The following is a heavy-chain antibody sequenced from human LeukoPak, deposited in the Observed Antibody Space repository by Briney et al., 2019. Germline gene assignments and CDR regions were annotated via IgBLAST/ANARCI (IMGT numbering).Heavy chain of an antibody. Sequence: PGGSLRLSCAASGFTFSTYGMNWVRQAPGKGLEYIGYIYYSGSTNHNPSLKSRVTISVDTSKNQFSLKLSSVTAADTAVYYCARGRYTFDYWGQGTLVTVSS. D-gene: IGHD1-1*01. CDR1: GFTFSTYG. CDR2: IYYSGST. CDR3: ARGRYTFDY. J-gene: IGHJ4*02. V-gene: IGHV4-59*01.